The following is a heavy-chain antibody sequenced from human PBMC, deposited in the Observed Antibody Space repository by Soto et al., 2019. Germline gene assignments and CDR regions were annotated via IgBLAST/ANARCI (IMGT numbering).Heavy chain of an antibody. CDR2: FDPEDGET. J-gene: IGHJ4*02. V-gene: IGHV1-24*01. D-gene: IGHD5-12*01. Sequence: ASVKVSCKVSGYTLTELSMHWVRQAPGKGLEWMGGFDPEDGETIYAQKFQGRVTMTEDTSTDTAYMELSSLRSEDTAVYYCATGVPYSGYDWPFDYWGQGTLVTVSS. CDR1: GYTLTELS. CDR3: ATGVPYSGYDWPFDY.